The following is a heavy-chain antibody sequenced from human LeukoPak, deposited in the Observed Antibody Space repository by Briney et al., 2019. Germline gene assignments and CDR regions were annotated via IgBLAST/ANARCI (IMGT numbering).Heavy chain of an antibody. V-gene: IGHV3-7*01. CDR1: GFTFSSHW. Sequence: GGSLRPSCADSGFTFSSHWMSWVRQAPGKGLEWVANIKQDGSEIYYLDSVKGRFTISRDNAKNSLYLQMNSQRVEDTAVYYCATIEAVRFHYWGQGTLVTVSS. CDR2: IKQDGSEI. D-gene: IGHD6-19*01. CDR3: ATIEAVRFHY. J-gene: IGHJ4*02.